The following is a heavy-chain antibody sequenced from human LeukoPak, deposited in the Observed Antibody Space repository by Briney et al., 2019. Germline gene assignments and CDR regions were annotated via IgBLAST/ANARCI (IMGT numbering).Heavy chain of an antibody. Sequence: GGSLRLSCAASGFTFSSYAMSWVRQAPGKGLEWVSAISGSGGSTYYADSVKGRFTISRDNAKNSLYLQMNSLRAEDTAVYYCARLPHSNSDYWGQGTLVTVSS. D-gene: IGHD4-11*01. CDR3: ARLPHSNSDY. CDR2: ISGSGGST. V-gene: IGHV3-23*01. J-gene: IGHJ4*02. CDR1: GFTFSSYA.